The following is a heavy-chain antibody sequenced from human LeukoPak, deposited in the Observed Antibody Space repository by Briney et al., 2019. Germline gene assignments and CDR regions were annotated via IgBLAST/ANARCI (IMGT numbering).Heavy chain of an antibody. V-gene: IGHV1-3*01. CDR3: ARNPTYYYDSSGRHSAFDI. CDR2: INAGNGNT. D-gene: IGHD3-22*01. J-gene: IGHJ3*02. Sequence: ASVKVSCKASGYTFSSYVMHWVRQAPGQRLEWMGWINAGNGNTKYSQKFQGRATITRDTSASTAYMELSSLRSEDTAVYYCARNPTYYYDSSGRHSAFDIWGQGTMVTVSS. CDR1: GYTFSSYV.